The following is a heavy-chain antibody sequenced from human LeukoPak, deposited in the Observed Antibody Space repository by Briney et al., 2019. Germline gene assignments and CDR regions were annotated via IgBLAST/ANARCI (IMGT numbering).Heavy chain of an antibody. Sequence: ASVTVSCKASGYTFNSYYMHWVRQAPGQGLEWVGIINTSGGSTSYAQKFQGRVTMTTDTSTSTAYMELRSLRSDDTAVYYCARGDYYGSGTYYKKTVDYWGQGTLVTVSS. J-gene: IGHJ4*02. CDR3: ARGDYYGSGTYYKKTVDY. CDR2: INTSGGST. CDR1: GYTFNSYY. D-gene: IGHD3-10*01. V-gene: IGHV1-46*02.